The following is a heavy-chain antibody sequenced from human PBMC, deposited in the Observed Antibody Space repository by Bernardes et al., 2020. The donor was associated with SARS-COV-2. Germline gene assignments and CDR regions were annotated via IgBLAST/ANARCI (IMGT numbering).Heavy chain of an antibody. J-gene: IGHJ4*02. D-gene: IGHD2-2*01. Sequence: GGSLRLSCTASGFTFSRYSMNWVRQVPGKGLEWVSSISFAGDSIHYTDSVRGRFTISRDNAENLLYLQMNSLRAEDTAVYFCARENMEVCTNCPMDFWGPGTLVPVSS. CDR1: GFTFSRYS. CDR2: ISFAGDSI. CDR3: ARENMEVCTNCPMDF. V-gene: IGHV3-21*01.